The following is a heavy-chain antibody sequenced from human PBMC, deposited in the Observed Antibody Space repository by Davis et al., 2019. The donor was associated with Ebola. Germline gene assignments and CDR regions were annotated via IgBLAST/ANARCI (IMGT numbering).Heavy chain of an antibody. D-gene: IGHD1-14*01. CDR3: ARSSRFLPHGMDV. CDR1: GFTFSSYW. CDR2: IKQDGSEK. J-gene: IGHJ6*02. V-gene: IGHV3-7*03. Sequence: GESLKISCAASGFTFSSYWMSWVRQAPGKGLEWVANIKQDGSEKYYVDSVKGRFTISRDNAKNSLYLQMNSLRAEDTAVYYCARSSRFLPHGMDVWGQGTTVTVSS.